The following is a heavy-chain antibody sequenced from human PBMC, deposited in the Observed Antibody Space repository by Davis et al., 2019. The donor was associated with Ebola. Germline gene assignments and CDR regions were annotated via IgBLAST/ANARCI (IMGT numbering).Heavy chain of an antibody. CDR3: ARDSEGRTFLGPFDY. CDR2: IIGMFGTA. J-gene: IGHJ4*02. D-gene: IGHD3-3*02. Sequence: AASVKVSCKASGGTFSSYAFSWVRQAPGQGLEWMGGIIGMFGTAHYAQKFQGRVTITADEFSSTAYMELSSLRSEDTGVYYCARDSEGRTFLGPFDYWGQGTLVTVSS. V-gene: IGHV1-69*13. CDR1: GGTFSSYA.